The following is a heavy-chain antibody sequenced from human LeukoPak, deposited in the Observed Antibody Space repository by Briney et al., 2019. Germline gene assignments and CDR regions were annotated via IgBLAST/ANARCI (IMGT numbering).Heavy chain of an antibody. CDR2: IYHSGST. V-gene: IGHV4-4*02. CDR1: GGSISSSNW. D-gene: IGHD3-9*01. CDR3: ARGLSNYDILTGYYSRWFDP. J-gene: IGHJ5*02. Sequence: PSETLSLTCAVSGGSISSSNWWSWVRQPPGKGLEWIGEIYHSGSTNYNPSLKSRVTISVDKSKNQFSLKLSSVTAADTAVYYCARGLSNYDILTGYYSRWFDPWGQGTLVTVSS.